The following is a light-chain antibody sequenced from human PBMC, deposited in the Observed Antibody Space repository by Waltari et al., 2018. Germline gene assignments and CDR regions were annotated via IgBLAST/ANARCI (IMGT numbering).Light chain of an antibody. CDR1: QSVSYY. Sequence: EIVLTQSPATLSLSPGERATLSCRASQSVSYYLAWYQQRPGQDPRLLISDASSRATGIPARFSGSGSETDFTLTSSSLEPEDFAVYYCQQRRTWPLTFGGGTKVEI. CDR2: DAS. J-gene: IGKJ4*01. CDR3: QQRRTWPLT. V-gene: IGKV3-11*01.